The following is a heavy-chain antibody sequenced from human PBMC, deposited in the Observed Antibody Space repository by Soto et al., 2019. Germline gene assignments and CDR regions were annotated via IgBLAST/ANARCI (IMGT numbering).Heavy chain of an antibody. CDR3: ARNSGYDLDYFDY. CDR2: IYYSGST. CDR1: GGSISSYY. V-gene: IGHV4-59*01. D-gene: IGHD5-12*01. Sequence: PSETLSLTWTVSGGSISSYYWSWIRQPPGKGLEWIGYIYYSGSTNYNPSLKSRVTISVDTSKNQFSLKLSSVTAADTAVYYCARNSGYDLDYFDYWGQGTLVTVSS. J-gene: IGHJ4*02.